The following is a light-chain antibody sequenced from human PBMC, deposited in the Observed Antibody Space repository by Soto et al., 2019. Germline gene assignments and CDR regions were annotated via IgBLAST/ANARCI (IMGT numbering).Light chain of an antibody. J-gene: IGLJ2*01. V-gene: IGLV1-40*01. CDR1: SSNIGAGYD. CDR3: QSYDSSLRVL. Sequence: QSVLTQPPSVSGAPGQRVTISCTGSSSNIGAGYDVHWYQQLPGRAPKLLIYGNSNRPSGVPDRFSGSKSGTSASLAITGLKAEDEADYYCQSYDSSLRVLFGGGTKLTVL. CDR2: GNS.